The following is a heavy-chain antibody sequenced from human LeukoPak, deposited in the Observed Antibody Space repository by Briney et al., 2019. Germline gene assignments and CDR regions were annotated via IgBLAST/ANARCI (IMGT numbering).Heavy chain of an antibody. CDR3: AKDLRALRQQQLVPPIFDY. J-gene: IGHJ4*02. Sequence: GGSLTLSCAASGFTFSSYSMHWVRQAPGKGPEWVAVISYDGSSKYYADSVKGRFTISRDNSKNTLYLQMNSLRAEDTAVYYCAKDLRALRQQQLVPPIFDYWGQGTLVTVSS. CDR2: ISYDGSSK. V-gene: IGHV3-30*04. CDR1: GFTFSSYS. D-gene: IGHD6-13*01.